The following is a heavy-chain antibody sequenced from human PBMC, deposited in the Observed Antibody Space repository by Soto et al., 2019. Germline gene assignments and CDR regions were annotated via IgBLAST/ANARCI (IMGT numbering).Heavy chain of an antibody. Sequence: QVQLQQWGAGLLKPSETLSLTCAVYGGSFSGYYWSWIRQPPGKGLEWIGEINHSGSTYYNPSLKSQVTISVDTSKNQFSMTLSAVTAADTSVYYCARGRTADYWGQGTLVTVSS. CDR2: INHSGST. D-gene: IGHD5-18*01. J-gene: IGHJ4*02. CDR3: ARGRTADY. CDR1: GGSFSGYY. V-gene: IGHV4-34*01.